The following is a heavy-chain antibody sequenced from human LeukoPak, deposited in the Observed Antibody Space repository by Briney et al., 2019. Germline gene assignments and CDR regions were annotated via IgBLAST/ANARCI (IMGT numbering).Heavy chain of an antibody. J-gene: IGHJ5*02. D-gene: IGHD2-15*01. Sequence: ASVKVSCKASGYIFTGYHIHWVRQAPGQGLEWMGWMNPNSGDTKYAQKLQGRVTMTRDTSTRTAYMELSNLRSDDTAMYYCGSWELVLVAAATRDWTDPWGQGTLVTVSS. V-gene: IGHV1-2*02. CDR2: MNPNSGDT. CDR3: GSWELVLVAAATRDWTDP. CDR1: GYIFTGYH.